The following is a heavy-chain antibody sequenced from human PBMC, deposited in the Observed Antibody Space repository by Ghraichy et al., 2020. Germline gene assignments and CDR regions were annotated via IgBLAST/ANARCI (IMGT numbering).Heavy chain of an antibody. J-gene: IGHJ1*01. D-gene: IGHD6-25*01. CDR1: GFTFSNYA. Sequence: GGSLRLSCAASGFTFSNYALRWVRQAPGKGLEWVSGISGNGGSTYYADSVKGRFTISRDNSKNTLYLQMNSLRAEDTAVYYCAKKYRNGGFPFHHWGQGSLVTVSS. V-gene: IGHV3-23*01. CDR2: ISGNGGST. CDR3: AKKYRNGGFPFHH.